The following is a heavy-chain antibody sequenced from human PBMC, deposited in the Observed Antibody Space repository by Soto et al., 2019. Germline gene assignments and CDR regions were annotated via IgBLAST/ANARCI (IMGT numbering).Heavy chain of an antibody. D-gene: IGHD2-15*01. CDR2: ISAYNGNT. J-gene: IGHJ3*02. CDR1: GYTFTSYG. Sequence: ASVKVSCKASGYTFTSYGISWVRQAPGQGLEWMGWISAYNGNTNYAQKLQGRVTMTTDTSTSTAYMELRSLRSDDTAVYYCARISGNPLKGAFDIWGQGTMVTVSS. V-gene: IGHV1-18*01. CDR3: ARISGNPLKGAFDI.